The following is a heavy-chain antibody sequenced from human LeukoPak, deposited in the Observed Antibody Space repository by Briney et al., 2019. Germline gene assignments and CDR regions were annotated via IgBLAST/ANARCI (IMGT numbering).Heavy chain of an antibody. J-gene: IGHJ6*03. Sequence: GGSLRLSCAASGFTFSSYWMSWVRQTPGKGLEWVANIKQDGSEKYYVDSVKGRFTISRDNAKNSLYLQMNSLRAEDTALYYCARRHEEKYNFWSGYYRTTYYYYMDVWGKGTTVTVSS. D-gene: IGHD3-3*01. V-gene: IGHV3-7*01. CDR3: ARRHEEKYNFWSGYYRTTYYYYMDV. CDR1: GFTFSSYW. CDR2: IKQDGSEK.